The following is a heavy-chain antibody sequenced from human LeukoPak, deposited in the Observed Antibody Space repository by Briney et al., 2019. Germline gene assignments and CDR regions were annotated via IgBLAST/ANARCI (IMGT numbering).Heavy chain of an antibody. V-gene: IGHV1-46*01. J-gene: IGHJ5*02. CDR1: GYTFTSYY. D-gene: IGHD1-14*01. CDR2: INPSGGST. Sequence: GASVKVSCKASGYTFTSYYMHWVRQAPGQGLEWMGIINPSGGSTSYAQKFQGRVTMTRDTSTSTVYMELSSLRSEDTAVYYCARDRDRATKGQGGWFDPWGQGTLVTVSS. CDR3: ARDRDRATKGQGGWFDP.